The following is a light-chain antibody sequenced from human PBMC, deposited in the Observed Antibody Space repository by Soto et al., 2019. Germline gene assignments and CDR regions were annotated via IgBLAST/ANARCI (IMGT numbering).Light chain of an antibody. CDR1: QSISSD. J-gene: IGKJ1*01. CDR3: QQYNNWPRT. V-gene: IGKV3-15*01. Sequence: ELVMTQSPATLSVSPGERATLSCRASQSISSDLAWYQQKPGQAPRLLIYAASTRAIGIPARFSGSGSGTEFTLTISSLRSEDFAVYYCQQYNNWPRTFGQGTKV. CDR2: AAS.